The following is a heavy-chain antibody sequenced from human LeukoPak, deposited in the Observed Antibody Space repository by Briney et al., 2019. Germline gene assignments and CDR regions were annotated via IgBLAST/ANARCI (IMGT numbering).Heavy chain of an antibody. V-gene: IGHV1-24*01. J-gene: IGHJ4*02. CDR2: FDPEDGET. D-gene: IGHD1-1*01. CDR1: GYTFTDYF. Sequence: ASVKVSCKTSGYTFTDYFMHWVRQAPGQGLEWMGGFDPEDGETIYAQKFQGRVTITEDTSTDTAYMELSSLRSEDTAVYYCATRPKYDISIPFDYWGQGTLVTVSS. CDR3: ATRPKYDISIPFDY.